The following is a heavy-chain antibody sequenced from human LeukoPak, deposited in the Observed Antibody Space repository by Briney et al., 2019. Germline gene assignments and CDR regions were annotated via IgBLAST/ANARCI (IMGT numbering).Heavy chain of an antibody. V-gene: IGHV1-69*05. Sequence: SVKVSCKASGGTFRSYAISWVRQAPGQGLEWMGGIIPIFGTANYAQKFQGRVTITTDESTSTAYMELSSLRSEDTAVYYCARTGHYDSRDYGAFDIWGQGTMVTVSS. CDR1: GGTFRSYA. J-gene: IGHJ3*02. CDR3: ARTGHYDSRDYGAFDI. CDR2: IIPIFGTA. D-gene: IGHD3-22*01.